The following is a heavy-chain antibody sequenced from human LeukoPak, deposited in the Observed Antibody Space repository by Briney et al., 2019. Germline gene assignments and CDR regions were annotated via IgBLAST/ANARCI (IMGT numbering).Heavy chain of an antibody. Sequence: GRSLRLSCAASGFTFSSYGRPWVRQAPGKGLEWVAVISYDGSTKYYADSVKGRFNITKDNSKNVLYLQMNSPRAEDTAVYYCAKESTRLCDWLLNDAFDIWGQGTMVTVSS. V-gene: IGHV3-30*18. J-gene: IGHJ3*02. CDR2: ISYDGSTK. CDR1: GFTFSSYG. CDR3: AKESTRLCDWLLNDAFDI. D-gene: IGHD3-9*01.